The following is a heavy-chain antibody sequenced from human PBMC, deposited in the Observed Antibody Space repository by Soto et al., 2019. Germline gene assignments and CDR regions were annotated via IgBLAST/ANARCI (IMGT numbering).Heavy chain of an antibody. Sequence: GGSLRLSCAASGFTFSNAWMSWVRQAPGKGLEWVGRIKSKTDGGTTDYAAPVKGRFTISRDNSKNTLYLQMNSLRAEDTAVYYCAKDSSSSWYEHYYYYYGMDVWGQGTTVTVSS. CDR1: GFTFSNAW. D-gene: IGHD6-13*01. CDR2: IKSKTDGGTT. V-gene: IGHV3-15*01. CDR3: AKDSSSSWYEHYYYYYGMDV. J-gene: IGHJ6*02.